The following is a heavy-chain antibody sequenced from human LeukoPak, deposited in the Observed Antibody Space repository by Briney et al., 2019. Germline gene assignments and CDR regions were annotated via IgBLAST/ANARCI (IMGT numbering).Heavy chain of an antibody. V-gene: IGHV4-34*01. Sequence: SETLSLTCAVYGGSFRGYYWSWIRQPPGKGLEWIGEINHSGSTNYNPSLKSRVTISVDTSKNQFSLKLSSVTAADTAVYYCARGPPVTRYWGQGTLVTVSS. CDR3: ARGPPVTRY. D-gene: IGHD4-23*01. J-gene: IGHJ4*02. CDR1: GGSFRGYY. CDR2: INHSGST.